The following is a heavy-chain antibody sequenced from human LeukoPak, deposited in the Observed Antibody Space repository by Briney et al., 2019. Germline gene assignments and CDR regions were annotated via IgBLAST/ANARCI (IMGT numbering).Heavy chain of an antibody. J-gene: IGHJ5*02. D-gene: IGHD2-15*01. CDR1: GGSFSGYY. CDR2: INHSGST. CDR3: ARQSATDIVVVVAATANWFDP. V-gene: IGHV4-34*01. Sequence: SETLSLTCAVYGGSFSGYYWSWIRQPPGKGLEWIGEINHSGSTNYNPSLKSRVTISVDTSKNQFSLKLSSVTAADTAVYYCARQSATDIVVVVAATANWFDPWGQGTLVTVSS.